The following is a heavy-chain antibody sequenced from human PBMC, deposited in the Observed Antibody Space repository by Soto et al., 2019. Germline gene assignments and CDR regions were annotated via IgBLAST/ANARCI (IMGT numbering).Heavy chain of an antibody. D-gene: IGHD3-3*01. Sequence: ASVKVSCKASGGTFSSYTISWVRQAPGQGLEWMGRIIPILGIANYAQKFQGRVTITADKSTSTAYMELSSLRSEDTAVYYCAADFWSGYSIDYWGQGTLVTVSS. V-gene: IGHV1-69*02. CDR2: IIPILGIA. CDR3: AADFWSGYSIDY. CDR1: GGTFSSYT. J-gene: IGHJ4*02.